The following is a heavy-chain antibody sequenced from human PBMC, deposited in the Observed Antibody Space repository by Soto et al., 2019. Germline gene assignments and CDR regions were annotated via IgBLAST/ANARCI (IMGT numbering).Heavy chain of an antibody. Sequence: EVQLLESGGGLVQPGGSLRLSCAASGFTFSSYAMSWVRQAPGKGLEWVSAISGSGGSTYYADSVKGRFTISRDNSKNTLYLQMNSLRAEDTAVYYCAKDLQKQILGYGSGSYYDYWGQGTLVTVSS. D-gene: IGHD3-10*01. CDR1: GFTFSSYA. CDR3: AKDLQKQILGYGSGSYYDY. V-gene: IGHV3-23*01. CDR2: ISGSGGST. J-gene: IGHJ4*02.